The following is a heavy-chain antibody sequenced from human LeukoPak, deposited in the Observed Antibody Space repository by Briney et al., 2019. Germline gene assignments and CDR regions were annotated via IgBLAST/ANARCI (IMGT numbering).Heavy chain of an antibody. CDR2: INWNGGST. D-gene: IGHD3-10*01. CDR1: GFTFDDYG. J-gene: IGHJ5*02. V-gene: IGHV3-20*01. CDR3: ARGTYYYGSGSQTANWFDP. Sequence: AGGSLRLSCAASGFTFDDYGMSWVRQAPGKGLEWVSGINWNGGSTGYADSVKGRFTISRDNAKNSPYLQMNSLRAEDTALYHCARGTYYYGSGSQTANWFDPWGQGTLVTVSS.